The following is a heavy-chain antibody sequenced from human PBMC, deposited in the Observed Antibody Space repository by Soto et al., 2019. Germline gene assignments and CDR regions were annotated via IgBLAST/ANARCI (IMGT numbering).Heavy chain of an antibody. J-gene: IGHJ5*02. V-gene: IGHV1-3*01. D-gene: IGHD3-9*01. CDR3: AREKALLRYFDGFHNWFDP. Sequence: ASVKVSCKASGYTFTGYAMHWVRQAPGQRLEWMGWISAYNGDTNYVQRLQGRVTMTTDTSTSTAYMELSSLRSGDTAVYYCAREKALLRYFDGFHNWFDPWGQGTLVTVSS. CDR1: GYTFTGYA. CDR2: ISAYNGDT.